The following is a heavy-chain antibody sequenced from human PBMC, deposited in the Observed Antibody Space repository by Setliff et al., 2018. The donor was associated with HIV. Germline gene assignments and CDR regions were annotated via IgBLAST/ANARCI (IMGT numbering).Heavy chain of an antibody. CDR3: ARARGTNWPFDY. CDR2: MNSDGSTI. J-gene: IGHJ4*02. CDR1: GFTFSSYW. Sequence: GGSLRLSCEASGFTFSSYWMHWVRQAPGKGLVWVSRMNSDGSTITYADSVKGRFTISRDNAKNTLYLQMNSLRAEDTAVYYCARARGTNWPFDYWGQGTLVTAPQ. V-gene: IGHV3-74*01. D-gene: IGHD1-1*01.